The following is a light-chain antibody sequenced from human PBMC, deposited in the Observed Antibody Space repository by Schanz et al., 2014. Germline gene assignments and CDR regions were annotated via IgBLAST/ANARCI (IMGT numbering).Light chain of an antibody. V-gene: IGKV3-20*01. CDR1: EPVGSDY. Sequence: EIVLTQSPSTLSLSPGEGVTLSCRASEPVGSDYVAWYQQKPDQAPRLLIDAASTRVTGVPDRFRGSGSVIKFTLTISSLEPEDSAVYYCHQYGTSWWTFGQGTKVEVK. CDR3: HQYGTSWWT. J-gene: IGKJ1*01. CDR2: AAS.